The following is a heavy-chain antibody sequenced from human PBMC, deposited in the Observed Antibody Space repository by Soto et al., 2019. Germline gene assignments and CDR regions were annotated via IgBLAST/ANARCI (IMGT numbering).Heavy chain of an antibody. Sequence: GASVKVSCKPSGYTFTSYGISWVRQAPGQGLEWMGWIRIYDGNTNYARNLQGRVTMTTDTSTSTAYMELRSLRSDDTAVYYCARDRDYYDSSGSHYGHDLDNWGQGTLVTVSS. CDR3: ARDRDYYDSSGSHYGHDLDN. CDR2: IRIYDGNT. J-gene: IGHJ4*02. CDR1: GYTFTSYG. D-gene: IGHD3-22*01. V-gene: IGHV1-18*04.